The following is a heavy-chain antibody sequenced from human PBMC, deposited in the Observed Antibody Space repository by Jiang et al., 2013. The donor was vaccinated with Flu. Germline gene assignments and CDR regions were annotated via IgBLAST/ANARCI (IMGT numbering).Heavy chain of an antibody. CDR1: A. Sequence: AISWCGQAPGQGLEWMGGIIPIFGTANYAQKFQGRVTITADESTSTAYMELSSLRSEDTAVYYCARAKLNPTVTTYDYWGQGTLVTVSS. CDR3: ARAKLNPTVTTYDY. CDR2: IIPIFGTA. J-gene: IGHJ4*02. D-gene: IGHD4-17*01. V-gene: IGHV1-69*01.